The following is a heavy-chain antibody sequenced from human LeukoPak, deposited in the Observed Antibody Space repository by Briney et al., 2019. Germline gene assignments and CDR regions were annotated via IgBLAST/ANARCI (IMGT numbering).Heavy chain of an antibody. CDR3: AREVNGDYYFDY. CDR1: GYTFTSYG. D-gene: IGHD4-17*01. Sequence: ASVKVSCKASGYTFTSYGISWVRQAPGQGLEWMGWISAYNGNTNYAQKLQGRVTMTTDTSTSTAYMDLRSLRSDDTAVYYCAREVNGDYYFDYWGQGALVTVSS. V-gene: IGHV1-18*01. CDR2: ISAYNGNT. J-gene: IGHJ4*02.